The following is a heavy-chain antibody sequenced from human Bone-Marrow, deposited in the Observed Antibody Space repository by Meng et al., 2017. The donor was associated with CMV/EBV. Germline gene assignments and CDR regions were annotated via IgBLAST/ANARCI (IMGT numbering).Heavy chain of an antibody. CDR3: AKDLSGYCSSTSCYSRAFDV. J-gene: IGHJ3*01. D-gene: IGHD2-2*02. Sequence: GGSLRLSCAASGFTVSSNEMSWVRQAPGKGLEWVSAISGSGGSTYYADSVKGRFTISRDNSKNTLFGQMNSLRAEDTAVYFCAKDLSGYCSSTSCYSRAFDVWGQGTMVTVSS. V-gene: IGHV3-23*01. CDR1: GFTVSSNE. CDR2: ISGSGGST.